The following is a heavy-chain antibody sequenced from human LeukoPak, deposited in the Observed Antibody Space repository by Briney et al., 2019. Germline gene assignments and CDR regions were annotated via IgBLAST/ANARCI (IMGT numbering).Heavy chain of an antibody. CDR2: IYYSGST. J-gene: IGHJ4*02. Sequence: PSETLSLTCTVSGGSISSSSYYWGWIRQPPGKGLEWIGSIYYSGSTFYNPSLKSRVTISVDTSKNQFSLKLSSVTAADTAVYYCARGPGYYYDSSGYCLNWGQGTLVTVSS. CDR1: GGSISSSSYY. CDR3: ARGPGYYYDSSGYCLN. V-gene: IGHV4-39*07. D-gene: IGHD3-22*01.